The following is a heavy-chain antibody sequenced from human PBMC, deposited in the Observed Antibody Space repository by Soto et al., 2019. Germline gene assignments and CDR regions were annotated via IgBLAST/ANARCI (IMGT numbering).Heavy chain of an antibody. V-gene: IGHV4-34*01. CDR3: ARVCGGDCYSFDY. CDR1: GGSFSGYY. J-gene: IGHJ4*02. Sequence: QVQLQQWGAGLLKPSETLSLTCAVYGGSFSGYYWSWIRQPPGKGLAWIGEINHSARTNYNPSLKSRFTISEDTSKNQFSLKLSSVTDADTAVYYCARVCGGDCYSFDYWGQGTLVTVSS. D-gene: IGHD2-21*02. CDR2: INHSART.